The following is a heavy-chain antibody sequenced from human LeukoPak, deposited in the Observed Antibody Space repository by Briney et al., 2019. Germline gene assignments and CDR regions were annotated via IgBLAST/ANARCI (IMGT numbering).Heavy chain of an antibody. Sequence: PGGSLRLSCAASGFTFDDYAMHWVRQAPGKGLEWVSSISSSSSYIYYADSVKGRFTISRDNAKNSLYLQMNSLRAEDTAVYYCASRYYDFWSGYADYWGQGTLVTVSS. V-gene: IGHV3-21*01. CDR2: ISSSSSYI. D-gene: IGHD3-3*01. J-gene: IGHJ4*02. CDR3: ASRYYDFWSGYADY. CDR1: GFTFDDYA.